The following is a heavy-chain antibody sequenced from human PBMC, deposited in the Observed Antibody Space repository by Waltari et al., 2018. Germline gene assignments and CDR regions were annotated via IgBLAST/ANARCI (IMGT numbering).Heavy chain of an antibody. CDR2: IYYSGAT. Sequence: QLQLQESGPGLVKPSETLSLTCTVSGGSISSSSYYWGWIRQPPGKGLEWIGSIYYSGATYDNPSRKSLVTISVDTSKNQFALKLSSVTAADTAVYYCARLPVWFGDHNWFDPWGQGTLVTVSS. V-gene: IGHV4-39*01. J-gene: IGHJ5*02. CDR1: GGSISSSSYY. CDR3: ARLPVWFGDHNWFDP. D-gene: IGHD3-10*01.